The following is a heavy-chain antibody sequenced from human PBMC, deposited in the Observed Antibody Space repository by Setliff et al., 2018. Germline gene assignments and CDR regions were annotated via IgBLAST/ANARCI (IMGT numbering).Heavy chain of an antibody. Sequence: SETLSLTCTVSGDSMNSGPHYYWSWIRQHPGKGLEWIGYIHYSGTTYYNPSLKSPVTISVDTSKSQFSLSLYSVTVADTALYYCARAHRYFSDTSGYFYDQGRSAFDVWGQGTMVT. D-gene: IGHD3-22*01. CDR2: IHYSGTT. J-gene: IGHJ3*01. CDR1: GDSMNSGPHYY. CDR3: ARAHRYFSDTSGYFYDQGRSAFDV. V-gene: IGHV4-31*01.